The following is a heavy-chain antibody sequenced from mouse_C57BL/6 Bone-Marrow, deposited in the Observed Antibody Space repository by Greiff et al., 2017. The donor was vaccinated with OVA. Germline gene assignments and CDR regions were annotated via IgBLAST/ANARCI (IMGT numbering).Heavy chain of an antibody. D-gene: IGHD2-3*01. Sequence: VQLQQSGPELVKPGASVKISCKASGYAFSSSWMNWVKQRPGKGLEWIGRIYPGDGDTNYNGKFKGKATLTADKSSSTAYMQLSSLTSEDSAVYFCARSFDGWAYWGQGTLVTVSA. J-gene: IGHJ3*01. CDR2: IYPGDGDT. CDR1: GYAFSSSW. V-gene: IGHV1-82*01. CDR3: ARSFDGWAY.